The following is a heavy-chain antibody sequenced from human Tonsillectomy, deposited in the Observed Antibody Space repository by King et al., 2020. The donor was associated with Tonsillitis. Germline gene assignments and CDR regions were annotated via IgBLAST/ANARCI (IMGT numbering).Heavy chain of an antibody. D-gene: IGHD6-19*01. CDR2: IDSDGSIT. CDR1: GFTFSTYW. J-gene: IGHJ1*01. CDR3: ARVGLYGSGWEKYFQH. Sequence: EVQLVESGGGLVQPGGSLRLSCAASGFTFSTYWMHWVRQAPGKGLVWVSRIDSDGSITSYADSVKGRFTISRDNAKNTLYLQMNSLRAEDTAVYYCARVGLYGSGWEKYFQHWGQDTLVTVSS. V-gene: IGHV3-74*01.